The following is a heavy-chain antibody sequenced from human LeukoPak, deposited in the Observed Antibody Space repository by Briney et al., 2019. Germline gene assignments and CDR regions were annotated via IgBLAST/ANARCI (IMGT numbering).Heavy chain of an antibody. CDR3: AKDSLTSIAVAGAYYFDY. J-gene: IGHJ4*02. CDR1: GGSISSSSYY. Sequence: ETLSLTCTVSGGSISSSSYYWGWIRQPPGKGLEWVSAISGSGGSTYYADSVKGRFTISRDNSKNTLYLQMNSLRAEDTAVYYCAKDSLTSIAVAGAYYFDYWGQGTLVTVSS. CDR2: ISGSGGST. V-gene: IGHV3-23*01. D-gene: IGHD6-19*01.